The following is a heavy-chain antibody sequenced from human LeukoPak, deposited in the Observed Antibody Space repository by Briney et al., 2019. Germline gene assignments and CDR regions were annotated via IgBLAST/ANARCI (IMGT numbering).Heavy chain of an antibody. CDR1: GYTFTSYG. CDR2: IGAYNGNT. CDR3: ARSYDSSGYHTEYYFDY. V-gene: IGHV1-18*01. D-gene: IGHD3-22*01. Sequence: ASVKVSCKASGYTFTSYGISWVRQAPGQGLEWMGWIGAYNGNTNYAQKLQGRVTMTTDTSTSTAYMELRSLRSDDTAVYYCARSYDSSGYHTEYYFDYWGQGTLVTVSS. J-gene: IGHJ4*02.